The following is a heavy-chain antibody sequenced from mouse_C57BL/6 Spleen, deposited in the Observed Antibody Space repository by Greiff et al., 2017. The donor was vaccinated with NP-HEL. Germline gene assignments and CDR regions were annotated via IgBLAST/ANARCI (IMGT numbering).Heavy chain of an antibody. D-gene: IGHD1-1*01. CDR3: ARGEDYGSSSFVY. Sequence: QVQLQQPGAELVMPGASVKLSCKASGYTFTSYWMHWVKQRPGQGLEWIGEIDPSDSYTNYNQKFKGKSTLTVDKSSSTAYMQLSSLTSEDSAVYYCARGEDYGSSSFVYWGQGTLVTVSA. CDR1: GYTFTSYW. J-gene: IGHJ3*01. CDR2: IDPSDSYT. V-gene: IGHV1-69*01.